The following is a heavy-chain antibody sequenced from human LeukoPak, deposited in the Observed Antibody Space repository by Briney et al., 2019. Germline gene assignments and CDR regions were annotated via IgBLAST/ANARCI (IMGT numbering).Heavy chain of an antibody. CDR2: IYYSGST. Sequence: SETLSLTCTVSGGSISSYYWSWIRQPPGKGLEWIGYIYYSGSTNYNPSLKSRVTISVDTSKNQFSLKLSSVTAADTAVYYCASSRVPDYYDSSLTAFDIWGQGTMVTVSS. CDR1: GGSISSYY. J-gene: IGHJ3*02. V-gene: IGHV4-59*01. D-gene: IGHD3-22*01. CDR3: ASSRVPDYYDSSLTAFDI.